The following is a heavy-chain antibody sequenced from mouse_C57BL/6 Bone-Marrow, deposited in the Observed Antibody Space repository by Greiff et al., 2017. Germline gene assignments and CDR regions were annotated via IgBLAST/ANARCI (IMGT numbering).Heavy chain of an antibody. CDR1: GYAFSSSW. CDR2: SYPGDGDT. CDR3: AIIGYFDY. J-gene: IGHJ2*01. D-gene: IGHD1-1*01. V-gene: IGHV1-82*01. Sequence: QVQLQQSGPELVKPGASVKISCKASGYAFSSSWMNWVKQRPGKGLEWIGRSYPGDGDTNYNGKFKGKATLTADKSSSTAYMQLSSLTSEDSAVYFCAIIGYFDYWGQGTTLTVSS.